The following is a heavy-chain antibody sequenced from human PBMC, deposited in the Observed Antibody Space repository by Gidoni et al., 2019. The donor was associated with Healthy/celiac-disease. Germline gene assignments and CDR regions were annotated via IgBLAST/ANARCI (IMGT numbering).Heavy chain of an antibody. J-gene: IGHJ3*02. CDR2: IIPIFGIA. Sequence: QVQLVQSGAEVKKPGSSVKVSCKASGCTFSSYAISWVRQAPGRGLEWMGRIIPIFGIANYAQKFQGRVTITADKSTSTAYMELSSLRSEDTAVYYCASTPELMGDAFDIWGQGTMVTVSS. CDR3: ASTPELMGDAFDI. CDR1: GCTFSSYA. D-gene: IGHD3-10*01. V-gene: IGHV1-69*04.